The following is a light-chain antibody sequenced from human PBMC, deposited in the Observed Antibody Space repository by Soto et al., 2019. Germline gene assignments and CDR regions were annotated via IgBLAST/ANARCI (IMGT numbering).Light chain of an antibody. CDR1: QSVSSY. J-gene: IGKJ4*01. Sequence: EIVLTQSPATLPLSPGERATLSCRASQSVSSYLAWYQQKRGQAPRLLIYDASNRATGIPARFSGSGSGTDCTLTISSLEPEEVAVYYCQQRSNWPRTFGGGTKVEIK. CDR2: DAS. CDR3: QQRSNWPRT. V-gene: IGKV3-11*01.